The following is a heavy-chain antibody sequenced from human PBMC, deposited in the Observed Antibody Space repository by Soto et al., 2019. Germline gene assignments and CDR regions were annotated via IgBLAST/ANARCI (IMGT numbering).Heavy chain of an antibody. Sequence: SLTCAVSGGSISSGGYSWSWIRQPPGKGLEWIGYIYHSGTTSYNPSFKRRVTMSIDTSKNQFSLKMTSVTAADTAVYYCARDGEYGSGWYSFDPWGQGTRVTVSS. V-gene: IGHV4-30-2*01. D-gene: IGHD6-13*01. CDR1: GGSISSGGYS. J-gene: IGHJ5*02. CDR2: IYHSGTT. CDR3: ARDGEYGSGWYSFDP.